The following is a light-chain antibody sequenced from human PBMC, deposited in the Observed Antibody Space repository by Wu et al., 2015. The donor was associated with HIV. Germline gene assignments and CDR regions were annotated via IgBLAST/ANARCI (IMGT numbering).Light chain of an antibody. CDR3: QQSYSTPWT. V-gene: IGKV1-39*01. CDR1: QSISTY. CDR2: VAS. J-gene: IGKJ1*01. Sequence: DIQMTQSPSSLSASEGDRVTITCRASQSISTYLNWYQQKPGKAPKLLIYVASSLQSGVPSRFSGIASVTDFTLTISSLQPEDSATYNCQQSYSTPWTFGQGTKVEIK.